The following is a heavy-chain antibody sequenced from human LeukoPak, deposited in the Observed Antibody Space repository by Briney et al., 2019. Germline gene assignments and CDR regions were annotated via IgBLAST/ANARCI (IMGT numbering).Heavy chain of an antibody. D-gene: IGHD6-13*01. J-gene: IGHJ4*02. V-gene: IGHV4-39*07. CDR3: ARGPWQQLAHFDN. CDR1: GGSISSSY. CDR2: IYFTGST. Sequence: SETLSLTCTVSGGSISSSYWGWIRQPPGKGLEWIANIYFTGSTYYGPSLKSRFTISIDTSKNQFSLRLNSVTAADTAVYYCARGPWQQLAHFDNWGQGTLVTVSS.